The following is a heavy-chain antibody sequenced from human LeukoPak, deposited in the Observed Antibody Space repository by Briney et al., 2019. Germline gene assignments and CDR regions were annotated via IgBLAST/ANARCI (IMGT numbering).Heavy chain of an antibody. CDR1: GFPSSRYW. CDR3: GSLHRDDYNPFDY. V-gene: IGHV3-74*01. CDR2: INSDGSST. D-gene: IGHD5-24*01. Sequence: GGSLRLSCAASGFPSSRYWMHWVRQAPGKGLVWVSRINSDGSSTYCADSVKGRFTISRDNAKNTVHLQMNSLRAEDTAVYYCGSLHRDDYNPFDYWGQGTLVTVSS. J-gene: IGHJ4*02.